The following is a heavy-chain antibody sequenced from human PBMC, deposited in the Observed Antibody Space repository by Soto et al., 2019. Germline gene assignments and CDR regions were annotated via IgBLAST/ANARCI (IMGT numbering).Heavy chain of an antibody. D-gene: IGHD2-15*01. Sequence: GGSLRLSCAASGFTFSTYWMSWVRQAPGKGLEWVANIKEDGSEKYYVDSVKGRFSISRDNAKNSLYLQMNSLRAADTAVYYCARVGYCSGATCWYNFDSWGQGTLVTV. CDR2: IKEDGSEK. CDR1: GFTFSTYW. CDR3: ARVGYCSGATCWYNFDS. V-gene: IGHV3-7*03. J-gene: IGHJ4*02.